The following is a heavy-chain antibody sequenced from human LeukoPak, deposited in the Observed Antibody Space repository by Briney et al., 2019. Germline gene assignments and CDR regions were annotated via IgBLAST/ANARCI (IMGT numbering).Heavy chain of an antibody. CDR3: ARGRQWFGELLVY. D-gene: IGHD3-10*01. CDR1: GFTFSSYW. J-gene: IGHJ4*02. CDR2: INSDGSST. Sequence: GGSLRLSCAASGFTFSSYWMHWVRQAPGKGLVWVSRINSDGSSTSYADSVKGRFTISRDNAKNTLYLQMNSLRAEDTAVYYCARGRQWFGELLVYWGQGTLVTVSS. V-gene: IGHV3-74*01.